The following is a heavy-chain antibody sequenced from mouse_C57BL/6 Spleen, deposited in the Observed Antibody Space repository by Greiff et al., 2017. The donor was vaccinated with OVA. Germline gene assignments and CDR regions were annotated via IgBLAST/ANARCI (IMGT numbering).Heavy chain of an antibody. V-gene: IGHV1-82*01. CDR3: ARWGGYSHAMDY. CDR1: GYAFSSSW. D-gene: IGHD2-3*01. CDR2: IYPGDGDT. J-gene: IGHJ4*01. Sequence: VKLQESGPELVKPGASVKISCKASGYAFSSSWMNWVQQRPGKGLEWIGRIYPGDGDTNYNGKFKGKATLTADKSSSTAYMQLSSLTSEDSAVYVCARWGGYSHAMDYWGQGTSVTVSS.